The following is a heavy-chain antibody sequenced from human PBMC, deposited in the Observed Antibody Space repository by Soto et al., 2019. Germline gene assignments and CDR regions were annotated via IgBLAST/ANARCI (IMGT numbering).Heavy chain of an antibody. CDR1: GYTFTSYG. J-gene: IGHJ6*02. V-gene: IGHV1-18*04. CDR2: ISAYNGNT. D-gene: IGHD3-22*01. Sequence: ASVKVSCKASGYTFTSYGISWVRQAPGQGLEWMGWISAYNGNTNYAQKLQGRVTMTTDTSTSTAYMELRSLRSDDTAVYYCATVSTYDSSGDYWAYYYGMDVWGQGTTVXV. CDR3: ATVSTYDSSGDYWAYYYGMDV.